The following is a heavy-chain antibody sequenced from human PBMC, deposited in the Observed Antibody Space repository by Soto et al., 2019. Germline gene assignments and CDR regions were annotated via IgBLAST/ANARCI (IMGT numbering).Heavy chain of an antibody. D-gene: IGHD1-26*01. J-gene: IGHJ5*02. V-gene: IGHV4-31*03. CDR3: AREGHSSWEWLDP. Sequence: QVELQESAPGLVEPSQNLSLVCSVSGDPLSYGVYYWSWLRQSPGKALEWLGFVYHTGATYYHPSLESRGTMAVDMSKNEFSLKLTSVTAADTATYYCAREGHSSWEWLDPWGQEILVTVSS. CDR2: VYHTGAT. CDR1: GDPLSYGVYY.